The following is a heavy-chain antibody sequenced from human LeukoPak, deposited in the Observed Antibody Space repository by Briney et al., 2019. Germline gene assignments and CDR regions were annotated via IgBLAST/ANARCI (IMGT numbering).Heavy chain of an antibody. CDR3: AKESPNISGYYFFDY. J-gene: IGHJ4*02. Sequence: PGGSLRLSCAASGFTFSSYGMHWVRQAPGKGLEWVAFIRYDGSNKYYADSVKGRFTISRDNSKNTLYLQMNSLRAEDTAVYYCAKESPNISGYYFFDYWGQGTLVTVSS. D-gene: IGHD3-22*01. V-gene: IGHV3-30*02. CDR1: GFTFSSYG. CDR2: IRYDGSNK.